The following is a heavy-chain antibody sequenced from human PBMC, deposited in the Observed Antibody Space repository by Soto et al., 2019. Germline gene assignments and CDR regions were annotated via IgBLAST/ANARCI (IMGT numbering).Heavy chain of an antibody. CDR1: GGTFSSYT. V-gene: IGHV1-69*02. D-gene: IGHD2-2*01. J-gene: IGHJ5*02. Sequence: QVQLVQSGAEVKKPGSSVKVSCKASGGTFSSYTSSWVLQAPGHGLEWMGRLIPILGIANYAQKFQGRGTITADTSTRTAYMELSRLRSEDTAVYYCARVCTSCYANWCDPWGQGPLVTVSS. CDR3: ARVCTSCYANWCDP. CDR2: LIPILGIA.